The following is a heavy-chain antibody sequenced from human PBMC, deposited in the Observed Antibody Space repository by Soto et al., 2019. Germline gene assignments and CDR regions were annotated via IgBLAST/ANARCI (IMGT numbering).Heavy chain of an antibody. CDR3: ATFPRDGYNYYFDY. D-gene: IGHD5-12*01. V-gene: IGHV4-34*01. J-gene: IGHJ4*02. Sequence: KPSETLSLTCAVYGGSFSGYYWSWIRQPPGKGLEWIGEINHSGSTNYNPSLKSRVTISVDTSKNQFSLKLSSVTAADTAVYYCATFPRDGYNYYFDYWGQGTLVTVSS. CDR2: INHSGST. CDR1: GGSFSGYY.